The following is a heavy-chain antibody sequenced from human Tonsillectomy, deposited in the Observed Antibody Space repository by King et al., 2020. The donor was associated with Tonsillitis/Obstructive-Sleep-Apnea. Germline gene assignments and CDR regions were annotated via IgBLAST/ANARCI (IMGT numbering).Heavy chain of an antibody. V-gene: IGHV4-39*01. Sequence: MQLQESGPGLVKPSETLSLTCTVSGGSISSSNNYWGWIRQPPGKGLEWIGSIYYSGSTYYNPSLKSRVTISVDTSKKQFSLKLSPVTAADTAGYYCAGHPYYYDSNGYYNWFDPWGQETLVTASS. J-gene: IGHJ5*02. CDR2: IYYSGST. CDR3: AGHPYYYDSNGYYNWFDP. D-gene: IGHD3-22*01. CDR1: GGSISSSNNY.